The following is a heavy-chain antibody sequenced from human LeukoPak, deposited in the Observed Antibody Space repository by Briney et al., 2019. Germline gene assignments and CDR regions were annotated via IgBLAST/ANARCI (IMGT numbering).Heavy chain of an antibody. CDR3: AKGDSNDYGFTYYYYYMDV. J-gene: IGHJ6*03. D-gene: IGHD3/OR15-3a*01. V-gene: IGHV3-23*01. CDR1: GFTFSNYA. CDR2: ISGSGRST. Sequence: PGGSLRLSCAASGFTFSNYAVSWVRQAPGKGLEWVSTISGSGRSTYYADSVKGRLTISRDNSKNTVYLHMSSLRAEDTAVYYCAKGDSNDYGFTYYYYYMDVWGKGTTVTVSS.